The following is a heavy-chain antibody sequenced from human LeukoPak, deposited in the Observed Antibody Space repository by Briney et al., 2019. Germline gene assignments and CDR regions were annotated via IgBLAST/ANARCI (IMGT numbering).Heavy chain of an antibody. CDR1: GFTFSSYA. CDR3: ARSYYYYYGTDV. V-gene: IGHV3-53*01. CDR2: IYSGGST. Sequence: GGSLSLSYAASGFTFSSYAMSWVRPAPGKGLEWVSVIYSGGSTYYADAVKGRFTISRDNSKNTLYLQMNSLRAEDTAVYYCARSYYYYYGTDVWGQGTTVTVSS. D-gene: IGHD1-14*01. J-gene: IGHJ6*02.